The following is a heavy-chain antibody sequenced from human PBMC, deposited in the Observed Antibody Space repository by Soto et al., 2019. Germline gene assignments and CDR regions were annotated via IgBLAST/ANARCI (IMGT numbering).Heavy chain of an antibody. CDR1: GFSFSTHS. CDR2: INRDSTVI. V-gene: IGHV3-48*01. J-gene: IGHJ4*02. D-gene: IGHD3-16*01. Sequence: EAQLVESWGGLVQPGGSLRLSCAASGFSFSTHSMNWVRQTPGKGLEWVSSINRDSTVIKYADSVKGRFTISRDNARNSLSLQMVSLRADDTAVYYCLNGDYYVGPGTRVTVSS. CDR3: LNGDYY.